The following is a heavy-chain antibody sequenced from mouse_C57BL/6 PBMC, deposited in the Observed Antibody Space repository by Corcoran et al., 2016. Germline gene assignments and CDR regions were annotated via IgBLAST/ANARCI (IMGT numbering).Heavy chain of an antibody. Sequence: QVTLKESGPGILQSSQTLSLTCSFSGFSLSTSGMGVSWIRQPSGKGLEWLAHIYWDDDKRYNPSLKSRLTISKDTSRNQVFLKITSVDTADTATYYCARRASYGSSYAYFDVWGTGTTVTVSS. CDR2: IYWDDDK. CDR3: ARRASYGSSYAYFDV. D-gene: IGHD1-1*01. J-gene: IGHJ1*03. CDR1: GFSLSTSGMG. V-gene: IGHV8-12*01.